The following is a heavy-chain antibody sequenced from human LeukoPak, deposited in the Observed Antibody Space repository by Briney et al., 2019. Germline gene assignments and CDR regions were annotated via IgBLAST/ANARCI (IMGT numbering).Heavy chain of an antibody. CDR2: INPNSGGT. D-gene: IGHD2-2*01. CDR1: GYTFTGYY. Sequence: ASVKVSCKASGYTFTGYYMHWVRQAPGQGPEWMGWINPNSGGTNYAQKFQGWVTMTRDTSISTAYMELSRLRSDDTAVYYCARAHAHDAFDIWGQGTMVTVSS. CDR3: ARAHAHDAFDI. V-gene: IGHV1-2*04. J-gene: IGHJ3*02.